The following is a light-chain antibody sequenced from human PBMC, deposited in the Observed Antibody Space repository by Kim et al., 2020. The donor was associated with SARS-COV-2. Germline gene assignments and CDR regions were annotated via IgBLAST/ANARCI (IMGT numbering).Light chain of an antibody. J-gene: IGKJ1*01. V-gene: IGKV3-15*01. CDR3: QQCNYWPRT. CDR2: GAS. CDR1: QSVSSN. Sequence: EIVMTQSPATLSVSPGERATLSCRASQSVSSNLAWYQQKPGQAPRLLIYGASTRATGIPARFSGSGSGTVFTLTISSLQSEDFAVYYCQQCNYWPRTFGQGTKVDIK.